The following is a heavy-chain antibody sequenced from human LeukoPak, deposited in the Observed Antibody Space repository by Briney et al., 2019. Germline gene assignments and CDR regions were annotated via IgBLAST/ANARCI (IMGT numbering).Heavy chain of an antibody. CDR2: ISYDGSNK. J-gene: IGHJ5*02. CDR1: GFTFSSYA. Sequence: PGRSLRLSCAASGFTFSSYAMHWVRQAPGKGLEWVAVISYDGSNKYYADSVKGRFTTSRDNSKNTLYLQMNSLRAEDTAVYYCARSRSSTSCSRRFDPWGQGTLVTVSS. D-gene: IGHD2-2*01. V-gene: IGHV3-30-3*01. CDR3: ARSRSSTSCSRRFDP.